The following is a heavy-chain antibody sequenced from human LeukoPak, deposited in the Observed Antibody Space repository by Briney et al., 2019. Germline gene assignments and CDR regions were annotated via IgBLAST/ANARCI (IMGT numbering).Heavy chain of an antibody. CDR3: ARVEYYGSGSLDY. CDR1: GGSISSGGYY. D-gene: IGHD3-10*01. CDR2: IYYSGST. Sequence: SQTLSLTCTVSGGSISSGGYYWSWSRQHPGKGLEWIGYIYYSGSTYYNPSLKSRVTISVDTSKNQFSLKLSSVTAADTAVYYCARVEYYGSGSLDYWAHGTLVTVSS. J-gene: IGHJ4*01. V-gene: IGHV4-31*03.